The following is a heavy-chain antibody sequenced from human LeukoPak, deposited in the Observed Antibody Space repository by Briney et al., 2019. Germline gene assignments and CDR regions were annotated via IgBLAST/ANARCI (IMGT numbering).Heavy chain of an antibody. V-gene: IGHV5-51*01. CDR1: GYSFTSYW. D-gene: IGHD2-21*02. J-gene: IGHJ4*02. CDR2: IYPGDSDT. Sequence: GESLKISCKGSGYSFTSYWIGWGRQMPGKGLEWMGIIYPGDSDTSYSLPFQGQVTISADKSISTAYLQWSSPKASDTAMYYCARSWVTGYGTVLDYWGQGPLVTVSS. CDR3: ARSWVTGYGTVLDY.